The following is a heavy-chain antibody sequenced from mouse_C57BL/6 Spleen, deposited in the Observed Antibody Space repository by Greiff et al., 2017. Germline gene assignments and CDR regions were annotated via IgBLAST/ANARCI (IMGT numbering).Heavy chain of an antibody. CDR1: GFNIKDYY. CDR3: ALYDYDGVDY. Sequence: EVQLQQSGAELVKPGASVKLSCTASGFNIKDYYMHWVKQTTEQGLEWIGRIDPEAGGTKYAPKFQGKATITADKSSNTAYLQLSSLTSEDTAVYYCALYDYDGVDYWGQGTTLTVSS. CDR2: IDPEAGGT. D-gene: IGHD2-4*01. V-gene: IGHV14-2*01. J-gene: IGHJ2*01.